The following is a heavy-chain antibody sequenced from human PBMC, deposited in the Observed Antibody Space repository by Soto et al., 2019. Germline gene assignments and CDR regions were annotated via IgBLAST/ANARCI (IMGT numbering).Heavy chain of an antibody. Sequence: EVHLLESGGDLVQPGGSLRLSCADSGFSFTAYIMSWFRQAPGQGLEWVSAISVSGDKTYYADSVKGRFTISRDDAKNTLYLQLNSLRVDDTAIYYCAKGGWLDDCGQGTLVTVSS. D-gene: IGHD5-12*01. CDR2: ISVSGDKT. J-gene: IGHJ4*02. V-gene: IGHV3-23*01. CDR3: AKGGWLDD. CDR1: GFSFTAYI.